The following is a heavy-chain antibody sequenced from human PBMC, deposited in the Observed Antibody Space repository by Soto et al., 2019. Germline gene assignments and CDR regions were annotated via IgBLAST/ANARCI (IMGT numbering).Heavy chain of an antibody. J-gene: IGHJ5*02. D-gene: IGHD2-21*01. V-gene: IGHV4-34*01. Sequence: SETLSLTCAVYGESFSVSYGSWIRQPPGKGLEWIGDINHSGSADYNPSLKSRVSISIDKSRNQFSLNLSSVSAADTAVYYCARRSRITVIVHHYTWFAPWRPATLVT. CDR1: GESFSVSY. CDR3: ARRSRITVIVHHYTWFAP. CDR2: INHSGSA.